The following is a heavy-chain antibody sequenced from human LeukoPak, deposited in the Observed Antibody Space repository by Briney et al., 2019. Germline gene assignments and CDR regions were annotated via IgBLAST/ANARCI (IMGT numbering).Heavy chain of an antibody. V-gene: IGHV4-59*01. CDR2: IYYSGST. D-gene: IGHD3-3*01. CDR3: ARAPSYDFWSGYLNYFDY. CDR1: GGSISSYY. Sequence: PSETLSLTCTVSGGSISSYYWSWLRQPPGKGLEWIGYIYYSGSTNYNPSLKSRVTISVDTSKNQFSLKLSSVTAADTAVFYCARAPSYDFWSGYLNYFDYWGQGTLVTVPS. J-gene: IGHJ4*02.